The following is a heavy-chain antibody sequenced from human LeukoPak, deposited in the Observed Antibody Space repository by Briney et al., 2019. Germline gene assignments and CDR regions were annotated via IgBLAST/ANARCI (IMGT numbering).Heavy chain of an antibody. CDR1: GGSISSSSYY. V-gene: IGHV4-39*07. J-gene: IGHJ4*02. D-gene: IGHD6-19*01. CDR3: ASERKQWLPIDY. Sequence: SETLSLTCTVSGGSISSSSYYWGWIRQPPGKGLEWIGSIYYSGSTYYNPSLKSRVTISVDTSKNQFSLKLSSMTAADTAVYYCASERKQWLPIDYWGQGTLVTVSS. CDR2: IYYSGST.